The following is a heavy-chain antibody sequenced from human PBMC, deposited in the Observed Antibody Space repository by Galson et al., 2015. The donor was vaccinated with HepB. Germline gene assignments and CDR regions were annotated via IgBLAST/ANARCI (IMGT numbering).Heavy chain of an antibody. D-gene: IGHD6-13*01. CDR3: ARDSLPAYSSRTFDY. J-gene: IGHJ4*02. Sequence: SLRLSCAASGFTVSSNYMSWVRQAPGKGLEWVSVIYSGGSTYYADSVKGRFTISRDNSKNTLYLQMNSLRAEDTAVYYCARDSLPAYSSRTFDYWGQGTLVTVSS. CDR1: GFTVSSNY. CDR2: IYSGGST. V-gene: IGHV3-66*02.